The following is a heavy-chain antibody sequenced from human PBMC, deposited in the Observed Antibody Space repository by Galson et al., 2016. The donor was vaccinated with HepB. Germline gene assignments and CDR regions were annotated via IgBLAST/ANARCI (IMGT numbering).Heavy chain of an antibody. J-gene: IGHJ3*02. D-gene: IGHD1-1*01. CDR2: IGRGARTI. V-gene: IGHV3-11*01. Sequence: SLRLSCAVSGFSFRDYYMSWIRQAPGKGLEWISYIGRGARTIYYADSVKSRFTISRDNAKNSLYLQMNSLRAEDTAVYYCANGGGELDSGGAFDMWGQGKMVTVSS. CDR3: ANGGGELDSGGAFDM. CDR1: GFSFRDYY.